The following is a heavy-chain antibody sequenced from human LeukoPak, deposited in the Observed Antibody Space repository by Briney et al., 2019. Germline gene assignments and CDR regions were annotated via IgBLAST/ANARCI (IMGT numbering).Heavy chain of an antibody. CDR3: ATLLGMVRGVIITSDWFDP. CDR1: GYTFTSYV. J-gene: IGHJ5*02. Sequence: ASVKVSCKASGYTFTSYVISWVPQAPGQGLEWMGWIIAFNGKTNYAQKLQGRVSMTTVTSTSTAYMELRSLRSEDTAVYYCATLLGMVRGVIITSDWFDPWGQGTLVTVSS. D-gene: IGHD3-10*01. V-gene: IGHV1-18*01. CDR2: IIAFNGKT.